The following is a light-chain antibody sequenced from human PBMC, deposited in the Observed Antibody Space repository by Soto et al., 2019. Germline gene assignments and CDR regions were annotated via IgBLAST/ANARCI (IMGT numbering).Light chain of an antibody. Sequence: QSVLTQPASVSGSPGQSITISCTGTSSDVGGYHYVSWYQQYPGKAPKLMIYEVSNRPSGVSNRFSGSKSGNTASLTISGLQAEDEADYYCRSYTSISTWVFGGGTNVTVL. J-gene: IGLJ3*02. V-gene: IGLV2-14*01. CDR1: SSDVGGYHY. CDR2: EVS. CDR3: RSYTSISTWV.